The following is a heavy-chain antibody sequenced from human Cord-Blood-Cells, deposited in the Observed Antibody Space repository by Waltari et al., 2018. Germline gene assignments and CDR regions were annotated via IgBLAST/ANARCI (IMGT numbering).Heavy chain of an antibody. CDR2: INHSGST. D-gene: IGHD7-27*01. J-gene: IGHJ2*01. V-gene: IGHV4-34*01. Sequence: QVQLQQWGAGLLKPSETLSLTCAVYGGSFSGYYWSWIRQPPGKGLEWIGEINHSGSTNYNPSLKSRVTISVDTSKNQFSLKPSSVTAADTAVYYCARDWGGSYWYFDLWGRGTLVTVSS. CDR1: GGSFSGYY. CDR3: ARDWGGSYWYFDL.